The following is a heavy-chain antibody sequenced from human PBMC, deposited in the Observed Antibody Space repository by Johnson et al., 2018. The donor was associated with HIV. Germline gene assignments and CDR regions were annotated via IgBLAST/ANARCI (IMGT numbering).Heavy chain of an antibody. J-gene: IGHJ3*02. CDR1: GFTFSSYA. CDR2: ISGSGGST. V-gene: IGHV3-23*04. D-gene: IGHD2-21*01. Sequence: MMLVESGGGLVQPGRSLRLSCAASGFTFSSYAMHWVRQAPGKGLEWVTGISGSGGSTYYADSVKGRFTISRDNSKNTLYLQMNSLRAEDTAVYYCAKSDVVVIPEGAFDIWGQGTMVTVSS. CDR3: AKSDVVVIPEGAFDI.